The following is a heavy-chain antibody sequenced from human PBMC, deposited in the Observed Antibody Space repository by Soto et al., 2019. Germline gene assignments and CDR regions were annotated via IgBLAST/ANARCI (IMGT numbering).Heavy chain of an antibody. CDR1: GYTFTSFD. J-gene: IGHJ5*02. Sequence: QVQLVQSGAEVKKPGASVKVACRASGYTFTSFDINWVRQATGQGLEWMGRMNPSSGNTDYALKFQGGVTMTRDTPISTAYMELSSLRSEDTAVYYSARPRSGSYLWGQGTLVNVSS. CDR2: MNPSSGNT. CDR3: ARPRSGSYL. V-gene: IGHV1-8*01. D-gene: IGHD3-10*01.